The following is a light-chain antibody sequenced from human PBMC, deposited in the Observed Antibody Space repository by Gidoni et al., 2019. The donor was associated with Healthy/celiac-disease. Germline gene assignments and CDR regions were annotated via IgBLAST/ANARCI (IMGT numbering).Light chain of an antibody. V-gene: IGLV2-14*01. CDR3: SSYTSSSTLV. Sequence: QSALTQPASVSGSPGQSIPISCTGTSSDVGGYNYVSWYQQHPGKAPKLMIYEVSNRPSGVSKRFSGSKSGNTASLTISGLQAEDEADYYCSSYTSSSTLVFGGGTKLTVL. CDR1: SSDVGGYNY. CDR2: EVS. J-gene: IGLJ2*01.